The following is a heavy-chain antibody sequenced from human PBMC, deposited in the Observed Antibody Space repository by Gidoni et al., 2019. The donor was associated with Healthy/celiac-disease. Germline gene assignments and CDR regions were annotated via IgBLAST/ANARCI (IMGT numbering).Heavy chain of an antibody. J-gene: IGHJ4*02. CDR3: ARARQQLFPFDY. D-gene: IGHD6-13*01. Sequence: EVQLLESGGGLVQPGGSLRLSCSASGFPFSSYWMHWVRQAPGKGLVWVARINSDGSSTSYADSVKGRFTISRDNAKNTLYLQMNSLRAEDTAVYYCARARQQLFPFDYWGQGTLVTVSS. CDR1: GFPFSSYW. V-gene: IGHV3-74*01. CDR2: INSDGSST.